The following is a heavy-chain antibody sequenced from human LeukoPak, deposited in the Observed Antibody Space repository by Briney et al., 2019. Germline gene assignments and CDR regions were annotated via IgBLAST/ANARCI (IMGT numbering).Heavy chain of an antibody. CDR1: GGSISSSSYY. J-gene: IGHJ6*02. Sequence: KASETLSLTCTVSGGSISSSSYYWGWLRQPPGRGLDWIGTNYFAGGTYCNPSSKSRVTISVDTSKNKCSLRLSSVTAADTAVYYCARGFGESEYYYYGMDVWGQGTTVTVSS. CDR2: NYFAGGT. CDR3: ARGFGESEYYYYGMDV. D-gene: IGHD3-10*01. V-gene: IGHV4-39*01.